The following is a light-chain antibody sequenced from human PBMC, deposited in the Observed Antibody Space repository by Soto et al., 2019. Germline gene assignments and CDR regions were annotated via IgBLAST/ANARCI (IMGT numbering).Light chain of an antibody. Sequence: QSGLTQPRSASGSPGQSVAISCTGTSSDVGGYNYVSWYQQHPAKAPKLMIYEVNKRPSGVPDRFSGSKSGNTASLTVSGLQAGDEDDYYCISYAGSSNVFGTGTKVTVL. CDR3: ISYAGSSNV. CDR1: SSDVGGYNY. V-gene: IGLV2-8*01. J-gene: IGLJ1*01. CDR2: EVN.